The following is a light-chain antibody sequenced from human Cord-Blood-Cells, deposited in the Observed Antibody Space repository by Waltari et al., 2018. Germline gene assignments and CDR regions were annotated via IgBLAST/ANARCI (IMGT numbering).Light chain of an antibody. J-gene: IGLJ3*02. CDR2: DNN. Sequence: QSVLTQPPSVSAAPGQKVTISCSGSSSNIGNNYVSWYQQLPGTAPKLLIYDNNQRPSGLPDRFSGSKSGTSATLGITGPQSGEEADYYGGTWDSSLSAWVFGGGTELTVL. CDR1: SSNIGNNY. V-gene: IGLV1-51*01. CDR3: GTWDSSLSAWV.